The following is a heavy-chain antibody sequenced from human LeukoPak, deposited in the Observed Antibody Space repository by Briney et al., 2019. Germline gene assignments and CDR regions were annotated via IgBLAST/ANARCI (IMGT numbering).Heavy chain of an antibody. J-gene: IGHJ4*02. Sequence: SQTLSLTCTVSGGSISSGDYYWSWIRQPPGRGLEWIGYIYYSGSTYYNPSLKSRVTISVDTSKNQFSLKLSSVTAADTAVYYCARQPYNWNYAHFDYWGQGTLVTVSS. V-gene: IGHV4-30-4*01. D-gene: IGHD1-7*01. CDR3: ARQPYNWNYAHFDY. CDR1: GGSISSGDYY. CDR2: IYYSGST.